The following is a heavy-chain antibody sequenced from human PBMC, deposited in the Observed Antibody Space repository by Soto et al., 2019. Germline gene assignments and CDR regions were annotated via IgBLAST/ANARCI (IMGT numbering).Heavy chain of an antibody. D-gene: IGHD6-19*01. V-gene: IGHV3-21*01. Sequence: EVQLVESGGGLVKPGGSLRLSCAASGFTFSTYSMNWVRQAPGKGLEWVSGISSSSSYIYYADSVKGRFTISRDNAKNSLYLQMNSLRSEDTAVYYCARDIGIVVTGPNLDYWGQGTLVTVSS. CDR3: ARDIGIVVTGPNLDY. CDR1: GFTFSTYS. J-gene: IGHJ4*02. CDR2: ISSSSSYI.